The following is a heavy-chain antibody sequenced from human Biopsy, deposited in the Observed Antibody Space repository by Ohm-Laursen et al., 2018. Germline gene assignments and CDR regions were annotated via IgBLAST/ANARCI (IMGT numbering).Heavy chain of an antibody. Sequence: GTLSLTCTVSGGSISEDYWNWIRQPPGKGLQVIGYISSGGRAKYNPSLKSRLTISLDTSKNQLSLRLSSVTAADSAIYYCARERQFRFLEGAFDYWGQGILVTVSS. CDR2: ISSGGRA. J-gene: IGHJ4*02. D-gene: IGHD3-3*01. CDR3: ARERQFRFLEGAFDY. V-gene: IGHV4-59*01. CDR1: GGSISEDY.